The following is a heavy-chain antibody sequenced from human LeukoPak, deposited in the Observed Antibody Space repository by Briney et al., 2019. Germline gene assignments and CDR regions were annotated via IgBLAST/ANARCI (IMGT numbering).Heavy chain of an antibody. J-gene: IGHJ4*02. CDR1: GGSISSYY. Sequence: SETLSLTCTVSGGSISSYYWRWIRRPAGKGLEWIGRIYTSGSTNYTPSLKGRVTMSVDTSMNQFSLKLSSVTAADTAVYYCARDRGYSGYDLADYYLDDWGQGTLVTVSS. CDR2: IYTSGST. V-gene: IGHV4-4*07. CDR3: ARDRGYSGYDLADYYLDD. D-gene: IGHD5-12*01.